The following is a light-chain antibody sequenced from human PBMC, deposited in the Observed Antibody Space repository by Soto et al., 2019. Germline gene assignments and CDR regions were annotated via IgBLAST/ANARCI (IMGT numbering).Light chain of an antibody. CDR1: QSLLHSNGYNY. J-gene: IGKJ1*01. CDR3: MQALQNPPA. Sequence: DIVMTQSPLSLPVTPGEPASISCRSSQSLLHSNGYNYLDLYLQKPGQSPQVLISLGSTRASVVPDRFSGRGSGTDFTLKISRVEAEDVGVYYCMQALQNPPAFGQGTKVEIK. V-gene: IGKV2-28*01. CDR2: LGS.